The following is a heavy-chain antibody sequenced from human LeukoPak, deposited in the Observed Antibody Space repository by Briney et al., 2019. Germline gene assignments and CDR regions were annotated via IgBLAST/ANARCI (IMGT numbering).Heavy chain of an antibody. CDR1: GGSISSGGYS. J-gene: IGHJ4*02. D-gene: IGHD5-18*01. Sequence: SQTLSLTCAVSGGSISSGGYSWSWIRQPPGKGLEWIGYIYHSGSTYYNPSLKSRVTISVDRSKNQFSLKLSSVTAADTAVYYCASVDTAMGGFDYWGQGTLVTDSS. CDR3: ASVDTAMGGFDY. V-gene: IGHV4-30-2*01. CDR2: IYHSGST.